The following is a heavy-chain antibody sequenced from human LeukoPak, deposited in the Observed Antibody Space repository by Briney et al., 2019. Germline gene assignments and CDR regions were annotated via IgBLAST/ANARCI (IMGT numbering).Heavy chain of an antibody. V-gene: IGHV4-4*07. D-gene: IGHD3-10*01. CDR2: IYSSGST. J-gene: IGHJ4*02. CDR3: AREGYGSASYYPTDY. CDR1: GGSINSYY. Sequence: SSETLSLTCTASGGSINSYYWSWIRQPAGKGLEWIGRIYSSGSTNYNPSLKSRVTMSVDTSKNQFSLKLRSVTAADTAVYYCAREGYGSASYYPTDYWGQGTLVTVSS.